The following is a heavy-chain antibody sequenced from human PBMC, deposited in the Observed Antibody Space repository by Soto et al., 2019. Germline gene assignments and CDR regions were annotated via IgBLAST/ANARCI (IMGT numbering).Heavy chain of an antibody. D-gene: IGHD6-13*01. Sequence: GGSLRLSCAASGFTFSSYWMSWVRQAPGKGLEWVANIKQDGSKKYYVDSVKGRFTISRDNAKNSLYLQMNSLRAEDTAVYYCARDRMEAAAMTCNWFDPWGQGTLVTVSS. J-gene: IGHJ5*02. CDR3: ARDRMEAAAMTCNWFDP. CDR2: IKQDGSKK. CDR1: GFTFSSYW. V-gene: IGHV3-7*01.